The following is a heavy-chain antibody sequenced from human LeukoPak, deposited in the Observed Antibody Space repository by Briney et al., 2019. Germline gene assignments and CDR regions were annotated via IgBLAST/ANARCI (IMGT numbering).Heavy chain of an antibody. D-gene: IGHD3-3*01. J-gene: IGHJ4*02. CDR2: IRYDGSNK. CDR3: VRDGVVVTPTLIGGWFDY. CDR1: GFTFSSYG. V-gene: IGHV3-30*02. Sequence: PGGSLRLSCAASGFTFSSYGMHWVRQAPGKGLEWVAFIRYDGSNKYYADSVKGRFTISRDNSKNTLYLQMNSLRAEDTAMYYCVRDGVVVTPTLIGGWFDYWGQGALVTVSS.